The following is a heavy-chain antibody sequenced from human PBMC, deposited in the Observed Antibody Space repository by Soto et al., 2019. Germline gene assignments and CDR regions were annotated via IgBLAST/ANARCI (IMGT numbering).Heavy chain of an antibody. CDR3: SRQNQSRGYQSYCNVGMGV. J-gene: IGHJ6*02. CDR1: GYSFSSYW. Sequence: NIYQEDFGYSFSSYWIGWVRHIPGKGLEWMRIIYPGDSDTRYSPSFQGQVTNSAHKSISIAYLQWTSPKAWDTAMFYCSRQNQSRGYQSYCNVGMGVCGHGTTV. CDR2: IYPGDSDT. V-gene: IGHV5-51*01. D-gene: IGHD1-26*01.